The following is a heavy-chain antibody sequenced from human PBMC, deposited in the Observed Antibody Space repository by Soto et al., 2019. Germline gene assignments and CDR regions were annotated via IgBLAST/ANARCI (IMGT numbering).Heavy chain of an antibody. D-gene: IGHD2-8*01. J-gene: IGHJ4*02. CDR2: IIPIFGIP. CDR1: GGTFSSYS. Sequence: QVQLVQSGAEVKKPGSSVKVSCKTSGGTFSSYSVSWVRQALGQGLEWMGGIIPIFGIPTYEQKFQVRVTISADESTSTASMELSGLRSEDTAIYYCTRGHGFNGASFDYWGQGTLVTVSS. CDR3: TRGHGFNGASFDY. V-gene: IGHV1-69*01.